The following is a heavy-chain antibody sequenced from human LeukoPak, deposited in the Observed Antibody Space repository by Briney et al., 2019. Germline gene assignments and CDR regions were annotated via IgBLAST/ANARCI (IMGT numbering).Heavy chain of an antibody. D-gene: IGHD2-21*01. CDR3: ATGGDYYYSH. CDR2: IKEDGSEK. V-gene: IGHV3-7*03. J-gene: IGHJ4*02. Sequence: GGSLRLSCAASGFTFSSYWMSWVRQAPGKGLEWVANIKEDGSEKYYVDSVKGRFTISKDISENALYLQMSSLRAEDTAVYYCATGGDYYYSHWGQGTLVTVSS. CDR1: GFTFSSYW.